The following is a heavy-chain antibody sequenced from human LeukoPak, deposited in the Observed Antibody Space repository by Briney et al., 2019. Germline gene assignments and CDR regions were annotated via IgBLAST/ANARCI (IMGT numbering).Heavy chain of an antibody. CDR3: AKVMKGSERLTMVRGVIIKTAGLYYMDV. Sequence: PGGSLRLSCAASGFNFKTYGMNWVRQAPRGGLEWISYIASNSYIIHYADSVRGRFTISRDNSKNTVYLQMNSLRAEDTAVYYCAKVMKGSERLTMVRGVIIKTAGLYYMDVWGTGTTVTVSS. J-gene: IGHJ6*03. V-gene: IGHV3-48*01. CDR2: IASNSYII. CDR1: GFNFKTYG. D-gene: IGHD3-10*01.